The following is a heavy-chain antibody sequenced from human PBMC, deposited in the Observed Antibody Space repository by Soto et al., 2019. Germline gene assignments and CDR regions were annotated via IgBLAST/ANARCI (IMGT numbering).Heavy chain of an antibody. D-gene: IGHD3-16*01. CDR2: IYSGGST. Sequence: GESLKISCAASGFTVSSNYMSWVRQAPGKGLEWVSVIYSGGSTYYADSVKGRFTISRDNSKNTLYLQMNSLRAEDTAVYYCARPNLRPWGWFDPWGQGTLVTVSS. V-gene: IGHV3-66*01. J-gene: IGHJ5*02. CDR3: ARPNLRPWGWFDP. CDR1: GFTVSSNY.